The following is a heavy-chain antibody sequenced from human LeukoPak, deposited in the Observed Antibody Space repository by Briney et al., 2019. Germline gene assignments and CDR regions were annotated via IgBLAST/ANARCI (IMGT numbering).Heavy chain of an antibody. CDR2: ISSSSSYI. D-gene: IGHD2-8*02. CDR3: ARVAVSGPTGWFDS. Sequence: GGSLRLSCAASGFTFSHSGMNWVRQAPGKGLEWVSSISSSSSYIYYADSVKGRFTISRDNAKNSLYLQMNSLRAEDTAVYYCARVAVSGPTGWFDSWGQGTLVTVSS. J-gene: IGHJ5*01. V-gene: IGHV3-21*01. CDR1: GFTFSHSG.